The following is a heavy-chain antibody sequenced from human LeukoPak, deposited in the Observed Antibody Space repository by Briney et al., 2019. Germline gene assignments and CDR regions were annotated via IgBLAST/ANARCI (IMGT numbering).Heavy chain of an antibody. J-gene: IGHJ4*02. CDR2: IYSGGST. V-gene: IGHV3-53*01. D-gene: IGHD1-20*01. CDR1: GCTVSSNY. CDR3: ARVTVPSADVIFAH. Sequence: GGSLRLSCAASGCTVSSNYMSWVRQAPGKGLEWVLVIYSGGSTYYADSVKGRFTVSRDNARTTLYLQMNSLRAEDTAVYYCARVTVPSADVIFAHWGQGSLATVSS.